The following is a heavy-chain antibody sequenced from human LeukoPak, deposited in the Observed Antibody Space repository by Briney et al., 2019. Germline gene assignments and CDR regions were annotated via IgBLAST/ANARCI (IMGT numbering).Heavy chain of an antibody. D-gene: IGHD3-10*01. V-gene: IGHV1-8*03. CDR1: GYTFTSYD. CDR2: MNPNSGNT. CDR3: ARSNYYGSGSPDAFDI. J-gene: IGHJ3*02. Sequence: GASVKVSCKASGYTFTSYDINWVRQATGQGLEWMGWMNPNSGNTGYAQKFQGRVTITRNTSISTAYMELSSLRSEDTAVYYCARSNYYGSGSPDAFDIWGQGTMVTVSS.